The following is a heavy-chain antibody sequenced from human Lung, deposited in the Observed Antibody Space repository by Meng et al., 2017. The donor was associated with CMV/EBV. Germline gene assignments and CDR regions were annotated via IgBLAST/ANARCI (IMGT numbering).Heavy chain of an antibody. Sequence: GESXKISCAASGFTFSSYSMNWVRQAPGKGLEWVSSISSSSYIYYADSVKGRFTISRDNAKNSLYLQMNSLRAEDTAVYYCARGESEWELLSYYYYYGMDVXGQGXTVTVSS. J-gene: IGHJ6*02. V-gene: IGHV3-21*01. CDR2: ISSSSYI. D-gene: IGHD1-26*01. CDR1: GFTFSSYS. CDR3: ARGESEWELLSYYYYYGMDV.